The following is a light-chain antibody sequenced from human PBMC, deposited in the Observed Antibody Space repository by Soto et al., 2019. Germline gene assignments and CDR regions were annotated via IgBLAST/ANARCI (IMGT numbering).Light chain of an antibody. CDR2: AVS. CDR3: ISYTDRQSYR. CDR1: SSDIGSYDH. J-gene: IGLJ1*01. V-gene: IGLV2-14*03. Sequence: QSALTQPASVSGSPGQSITISCSGTSSDIGSYDHVAWYQQFPGKSPKLIIYAVSDRPSGVSDRFSGSKSGISASLTISGLQTENEADYYCISYTDRQSYRXGTGTKVTV.